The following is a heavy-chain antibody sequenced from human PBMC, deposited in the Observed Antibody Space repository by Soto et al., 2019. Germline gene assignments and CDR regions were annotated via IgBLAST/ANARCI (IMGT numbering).Heavy chain of an antibody. CDR2: IDPSDSYT. V-gene: IGHV5-10-1*03. CDR3: ARGGPGAAAGNEVDY. J-gene: IGHJ4*02. CDR1: GYSFTSYW. D-gene: IGHD6-13*01. Sequence: EVQLVQSGAEVKKPGESLRISCKGSGYSFTSYWISWVRQMPGKGLEWMGRIDPSDSYTNYSPSFQGHVTISADKSISTAYLQWSSLKASDTAMYYCARGGPGAAAGNEVDYWGQGTLVTVSS.